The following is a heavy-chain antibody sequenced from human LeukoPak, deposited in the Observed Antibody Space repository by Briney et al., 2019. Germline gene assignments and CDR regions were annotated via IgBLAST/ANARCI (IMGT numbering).Heavy chain of an antibody. V-gene: IGHV3-7*01. CDR3: ARIGYSSSSFDY. Sequence: GSLRLSCAASGFMFSNYWMSWVRQAPGKGLEWMANIKQDGSVKYYVDSVKGRFTISRDNAKNSLYLQMNSLRAEDTAVYYCARIGYSSSSFDYWGQGTLVTVSS. CDR1: GFMFSNYW. CDR2: IKQDGSVK. J-gene: IGHJ4*02. D-gene: IGHD6-13*01.